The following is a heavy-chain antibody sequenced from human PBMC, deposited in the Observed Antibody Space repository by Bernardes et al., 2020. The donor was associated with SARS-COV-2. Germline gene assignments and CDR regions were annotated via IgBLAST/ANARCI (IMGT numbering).Heavy chain of an antibody. CDR3: ARDDRTYYYDSSGYFGPDY. V-gene: IGHV3-33*01. D-gene: IGHD3-22*01. J-gene: IGHJ4*02. CDR1: GFTFSSCG. CDR2: IWYDGSNR. Sequence: GGTLRLSCAASGFTFSSCGMHWVCKGPGKGLERVAVIWYDGSNRYYADSVKGRFTISRDNSKNTLYLQMNSLRAEDTAVYYCARDDRTYYYDSSGYFGPDYWGQETLVTVSS.